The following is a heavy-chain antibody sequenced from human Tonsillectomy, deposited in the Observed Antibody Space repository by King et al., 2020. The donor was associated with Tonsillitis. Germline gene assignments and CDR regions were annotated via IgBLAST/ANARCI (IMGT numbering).Heavy chain of an antibody. Sequence: VQLVESGGDLVQPGGSLRLSCVASGFSFSNSWMHWFRQAPGKGLVWVSLINRDWSSTTYADSVKGRFTISRDNAKNTVYLQMSSLRADDTAVYYCARDLYYKPDYWGHGTLVTVSS. D-gene: IGHD3-10*01. J-gene: IGHJ4*01. V-gene: IGHV3-74*01. CDR1: GFSFSNSW. CDR2: INRDWSST. CDR3: ARDLYYKPDY.